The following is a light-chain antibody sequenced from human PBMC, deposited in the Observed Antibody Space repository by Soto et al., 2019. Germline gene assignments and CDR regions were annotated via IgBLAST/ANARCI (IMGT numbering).Light chain of an antibody. CDR2: RAS. CDR3: QQRSNRQVT. J-gene: IGKJ5*01. CDR1: QSVTSAD. Sequence: ESVLTHSPGTLSLSPAERATLSCRASQSVTSADLGCYQQKPGQAPSLLIYRASSRATGIPDRFSGSGSGTDFTLTISRLEPEECAVYYCQQRSNRQVTFGQGTRPE. V-gene: IGKV3D-20*02.